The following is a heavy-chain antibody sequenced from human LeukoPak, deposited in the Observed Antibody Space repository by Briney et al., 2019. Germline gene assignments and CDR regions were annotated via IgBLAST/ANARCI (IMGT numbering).Heavy chain of an antibody. CDR3: ARLGIAAAGGGDY. J-gene: IGHJ4*02. CDR2: IYYSGST. CDR1: GGSFSSYY. D-gene: IGHD6-13*01. V-gene: IGHV4-59*08. Sequence: PSETLSLTCAVYGGSFSSYYWSWIRQPPGKGLEWIGYIYYSGSTNYNPSLKSRVTISVDTSKNQFSLKLSSVTAADTAVYYCARLGIAAAGGGDYWGQGTLVTVSS.